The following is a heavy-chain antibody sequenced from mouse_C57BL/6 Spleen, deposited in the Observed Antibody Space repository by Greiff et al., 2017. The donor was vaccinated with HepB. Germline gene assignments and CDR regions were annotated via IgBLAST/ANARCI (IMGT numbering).Heavy chain of an antibody. J-gene: IGHJ2*01. D-gene: IGHD1-1*01. CDR3: ARRGTTVAFDY. V-gene: IGHV5-6*02. CDR1: GFTFSSYG. Sequence: EVKLVESGGDLVKPGGSLKLSCAASGFTFSSYGMSWVRQTPDKRLEWVATISSGGSYTYYPDSVKGRFTISRDNAKNTLYLQMSSLKSEDTAMYYCARRGTTVAFDYWGQGTTLTVSS. CDR2: ISSGGSYT.